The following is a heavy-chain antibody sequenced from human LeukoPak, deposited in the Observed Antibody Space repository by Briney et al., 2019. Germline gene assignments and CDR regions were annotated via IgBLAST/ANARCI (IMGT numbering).Heavy chain of an antibody. CDR3: AKAPSGTPYQFDY. J-gene: IGHJ4*02. D-gene: IGHD3-10*01. Sequence: GGSLRLSCAASGFTFSTNGMHWVRQAPGKGLEWVAVIWYDGSNKYYADSVKGRFTISRDNSKNTLYLQMNSLRAEDTAVYYCAKAPSGTPYQFDYWGQGTLVTVSS. CDR2: IWYDGSNK. V-gene: IGHV3-33*06. CDR1: GFTFSTNG.